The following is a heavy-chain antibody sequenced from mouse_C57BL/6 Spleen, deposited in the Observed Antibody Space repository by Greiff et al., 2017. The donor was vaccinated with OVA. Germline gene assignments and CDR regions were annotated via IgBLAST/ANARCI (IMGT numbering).Heavy chain of an antibody. V-gene: IGHV3-6*01. D-gene: IGHD1-3*01. J-gene: IGHJ3*01. Sequence: EVKLQESGPGLVKPSQSLSLTCSVTGYSITSGYYWNWIRQFPGNKLEWMGYISYDGSNNYNPSLKNRISITRDTSKNQFFLKLNSVTTEDTATYYCARGLQSFPLDWGQGTLVTVSA. CDR2: ISYDGSN. CDR1: GYSITSGYY. CDR3: ARGLQSFPLD.